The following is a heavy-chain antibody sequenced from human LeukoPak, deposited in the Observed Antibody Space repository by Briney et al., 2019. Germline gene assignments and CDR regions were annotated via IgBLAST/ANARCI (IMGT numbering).Heavy chain of an antibody. V-gene: IGHV4-34*01. CDR1: GGSFSGYY. CDR3: ARGGANTAHEEEFDY. D-gene: IGHD5-18*01. Sequence: SETLSLTCAVYGGSFSGYYWSWIRQPPGKGLEWIGEINHSGSTNYNPSLKSRVTISVDTSKNQFSLKLSSATAADTAVYYCARGGANTAHEEEFDYWGQGTLVTVSS. CDR2: INHSGST. J-gene: IGHJ4*02.